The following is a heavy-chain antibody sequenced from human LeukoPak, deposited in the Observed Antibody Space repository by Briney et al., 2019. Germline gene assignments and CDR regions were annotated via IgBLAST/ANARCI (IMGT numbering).Heavy chain of an antibody. D-gene: IGHD1-14*01. V-gene: IGHV3-15*01. CDR2: IKSKTDGGTT. J-gene: IGHJ3*02. CDR1: GFTFSNAW. Sequence: GGSLRLSCAASGFTFSNAWMSWVRQAPGKGLVWVGRIKSKTDGGTTDYAAPVKGRFTISRDDSKSTLYLQMNSLKTEDTAVYYFTRVGIDDAFDIWGQGTIVTVSS. CDR3: TRVGIDDAFDI.